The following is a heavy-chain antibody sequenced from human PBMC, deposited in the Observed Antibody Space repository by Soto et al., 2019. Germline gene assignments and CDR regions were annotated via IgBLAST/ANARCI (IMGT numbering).Heavy chain of an antibody. V-gene: IGHV1-24*01. J-gene: IGHJ5*02. D-gene: IGHD3-3*01. Sequence: ASVKVSCKVSGYTLTELSMHWVRQAPGKGLEWMGGFDPEDGETIYAQKFQGRVTMTEDTSTDTAYMELSSLRSEDTAVYYCAGLHTYYDFWSGYPTPGSGWFDPWGQGTLVTVSS. CDR3: AGLHTYYDFWSGYPTPGSGWFDP. CDR1: GYTLTELS. CDR2: FDPEDGET.